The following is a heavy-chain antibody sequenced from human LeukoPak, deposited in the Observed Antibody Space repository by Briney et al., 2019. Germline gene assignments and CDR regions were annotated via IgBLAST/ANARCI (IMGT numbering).Heavy chain of an antibody. Sequence: GGSLRLSCAASGFTVSSNYMSWVRQAPGKGLEWVSVIYSGGSTYYADSVKGRFTISRDNSKNTLYPQMNSLRAEDTAVYYCARGRYDSSGFHYFDYWGQGTLVTVSS. D-gene: IGHD3-22*01. J-gene: IGHJ4*02. CDR2: IYSGGST. CDR1: GFTVSSNY. V-gene: IGHV3-53*01. CDR3: ARGRYDSSGFHYFDY.